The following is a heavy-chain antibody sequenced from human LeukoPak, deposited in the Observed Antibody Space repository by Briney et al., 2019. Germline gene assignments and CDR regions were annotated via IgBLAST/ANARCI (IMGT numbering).Heavy chain of an antibody. CDR3: ITAFAPYSGWLDN. Sequence: PGGSLRLSCAASGFTFINAWMSWVRQAPGKGLEWVGRIKTKTDGETTDYAAPVRGRFTISRDDSKNTLYLQMNSLKTEDSALYFCITAFAPYSGWLDNWGQGTLVTVSS. V-gene: IGHV3-15*01. CDR2: IKTKTDGETT. D-gene: IGHD6-25*01. J-gene: IGHJ4*02. CDR1: GFTFINAW.